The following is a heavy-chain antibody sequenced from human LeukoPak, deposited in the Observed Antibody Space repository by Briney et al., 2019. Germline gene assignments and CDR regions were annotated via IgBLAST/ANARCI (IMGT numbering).Heavy chain of an antibody. V-gene: IGHV1-18*01. D-gene: IGHD3-9*01. J-gene: IGHJ4*02. Sequence: ASVKVSCKASGYTFTSYGISWVRQAPGQGLEWMGWISAYNGNTNYAQKLQGRVTMTTDTSTSTAYMELRSLRSDGTAVYYCARRPIRYFDWLDVYWGQGTLVTVSS. CDR2: ISAYNGNT. CDR3: ARRPIRYFDWLDVY. CDR1: GYTFTSYG.